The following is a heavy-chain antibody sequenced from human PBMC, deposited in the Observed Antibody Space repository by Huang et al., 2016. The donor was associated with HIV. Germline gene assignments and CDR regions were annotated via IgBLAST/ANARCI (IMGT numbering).Heavy chain of an antibody. CDR3: AKGGGSGRWFDF. D-gene: IGHD3-3*01. J-gene: IGHJ5*01. CDR2: INTNTGNP. CDR1: GYTFTRFA. V-gene: IGHV7-4-1*02. Sequence: QVQLVQYGSELKKPGASVKVSCEASGYTFTRFAITWVRQAPVHGLEWMGWINTNTGNPKYSQGFTGRFVFYFDTSVSTAYLQISNLEPEDTAVYYCAKGGGSGRWFDFWGQGTVVTVSS.